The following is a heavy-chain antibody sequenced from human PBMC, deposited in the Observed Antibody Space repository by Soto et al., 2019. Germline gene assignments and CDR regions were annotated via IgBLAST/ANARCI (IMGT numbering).Heavy chain of an antibody. Sequence: SETLSLTCAVYGGSFSGYYWSWIRQPPGKGLEWIGEINHSGSTNYNPSLKSRVTISVDTSKNQFSLKLSSVTAADTAVYYCARGEVYDYIWGSYRPAGSYYFDYWGQGTLVTVSS. CDR3: ARGEVYDYIWGSYRPAGSYYFDY. J-gene: IGHJ4*02. CDR2: INHSGST. D-gene: IGHD3-16*02. CDR1: GGSFSGYY. V-gene: IGHV4-34*01.